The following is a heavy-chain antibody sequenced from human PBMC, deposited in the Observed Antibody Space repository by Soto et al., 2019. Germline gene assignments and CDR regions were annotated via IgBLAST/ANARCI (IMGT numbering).Heavy chain of an antibody. CDR3: ARDDPLRNFDY. CDR1: GGSIGSGDYY. CDR2: IFYSGST. Sequence: QVQLQESGPGLVKPSQTLSLTCTVSGGSIGSGDYYWNWIRQPPGKGLEWIGYIFYSGSTYSNPPLMSRVTISVDSSKNQCSLKLNSVTAADTAVYYCARDDPLRNFDYWGQGTLVTVSS. J-gene: IGHJ4*01. V-gene: IGHV4-30-4*01.